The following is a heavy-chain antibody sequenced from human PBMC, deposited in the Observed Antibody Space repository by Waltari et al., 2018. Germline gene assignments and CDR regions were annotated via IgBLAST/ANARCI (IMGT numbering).Heavy chain of an antibody. D-gene: IGHD6-13*01. J-gene: IGHJ1*01. CDR1: GFTFSRYH. CDR2: ISDSGGGT. CDR3: AKYSSAAAEDFQH. Sequence: EVQLLESGGGLVQPGGSLRFSCAASGFTFSRYHMRWVRQAPGKGLEWVSSISDSGGGTYYADSVKGRFTISRDNSKNTLYLQLNSLRAEDTAVYYCAKYSSAAAEDFQHWGQGTLVTVSS. V-gene: IGHV3-23*01.